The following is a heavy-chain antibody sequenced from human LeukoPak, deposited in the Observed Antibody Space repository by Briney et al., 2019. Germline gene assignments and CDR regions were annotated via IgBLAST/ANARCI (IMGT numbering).Heavy chain of an antibody. CDR1: GGSISGDY. D-gene: IGHD4-17*01. J-gene: IGHJ4*02. CDR3: ARGTETTGYFDF. CDR2: IHYTGSS. Sequence: SETLSLTCTVSGGSISGDYWSWLRQPPGKGLEWIGYIHYTGSSNYNPSLKSRVTMSVDTSKNQLSLTLGSVTAADTAVYHCARGTETTGYFDFWGLGTLVTVSS. V-gene: IGHV4-59*01.